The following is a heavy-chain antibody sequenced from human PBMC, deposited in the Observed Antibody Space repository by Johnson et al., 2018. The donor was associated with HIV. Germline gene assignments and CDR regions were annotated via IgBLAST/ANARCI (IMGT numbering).Heavy chain of an antibody. CDR1: GFTFSSYG. V-gene: IGHV3-23*04. CDR2: VTGTGGDT. CDR3: ASQVGGLGLGVDALDI. D-gene: IGHD3-16*01. Sequence: VQLVESGGGFVQPGGSLRLSCAASGFTFSSYGMSWVRQAPGKGLEWVSGVTGTGGDTYYAESVKGRFTISRDNSKNTLYLQMNKLRAEDTAVYFCASQVGGLGLGVDALDIWGQGTMVTVSS. J-gene: IGHJ3*02.